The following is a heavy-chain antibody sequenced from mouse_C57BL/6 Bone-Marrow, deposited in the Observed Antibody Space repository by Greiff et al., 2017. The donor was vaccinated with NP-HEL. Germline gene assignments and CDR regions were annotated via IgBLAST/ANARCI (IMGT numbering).Heavy chain of an antibody. Sequence: EVQLQQSGPVLVKPGASVKMSCKASGYTFTDYYMNWVKQSHGKSLEWIGVINPYNGGTSYNQKFKGKATLTVDKSSSTAYMELNSLTSEDSAVYYCARSVSDRYYAMDYWGQGTSVTVSS. CDR2: INPYNGGT. D-gene: IGHD2-14*01. CDR1: GYTFTDYY. J-gene: IGHJ4*01. V-gene: IGHV1-19*01. CDR3: ARSVSDRYYAMDY.